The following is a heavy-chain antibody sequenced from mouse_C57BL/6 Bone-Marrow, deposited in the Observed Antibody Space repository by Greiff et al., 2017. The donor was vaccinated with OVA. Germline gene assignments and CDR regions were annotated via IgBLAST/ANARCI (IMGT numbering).Heavy chain of an antibody. V-gene: IGHV1-5*01. CDR3: TGEKKYRAWFAY. CDR1: GYTFTSYW. J-gene: IGHJ3*01. CDR2: IHPGNSDT. Sequence: EVQLQQSGTVLARPGASVKMSCKTSGYTFTSYWMHWVKQRPGQGLEWIGAIHPGNSDTSYNQKFKGKAKLTAVTSASTAYMELSSLTNEDSAVYYCTGEKKYRAWFAYWGQGTLVTVSA. D-gene: IGHD2-14*01.